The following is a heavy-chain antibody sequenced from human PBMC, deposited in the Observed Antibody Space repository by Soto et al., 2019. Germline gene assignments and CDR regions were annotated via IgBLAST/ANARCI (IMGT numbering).Heavy chain of an antibody. CDR1: GYTFTSYG. V-gene: IGHV1-18*01. CDR2: ISAYNGNT. J-gene: IGHJ4*02. CDR3: ARDFKGGGSCYFDY. Sequence: APVKVSCKAAGYTFTSYGISWLRQAPGQGLEWMGWISAYNGNTNYAQKLQGRVTMTTDTSTSTAYMELRSLRSDDTAVYYCARDFKGGGSCYFDYWGQGTLVTVSS. D-gene: IGHD2-15*01.